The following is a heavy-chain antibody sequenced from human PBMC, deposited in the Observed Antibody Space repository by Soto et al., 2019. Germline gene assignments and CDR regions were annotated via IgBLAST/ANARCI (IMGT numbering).Heavy chain of an antibody. J-gene: IGHJ3*02. CDR2: IYYSGST. CDR3: ARVWGGAFDI. Sequence: QVQLQESGPGLVKPSETLSLTCTVSGGSISSYYWSWIRQPPGKGLEWIGYIYYSGSTNYNPSLTSRATISVDTSKNQFSLKLSSVTAADTAVYYCARVWGGAFDIWGQGTMVTVSS. D-gene: IGHD3-10*01. V-gene: IGHV4-59*01. CDR1: GGSISSYY.